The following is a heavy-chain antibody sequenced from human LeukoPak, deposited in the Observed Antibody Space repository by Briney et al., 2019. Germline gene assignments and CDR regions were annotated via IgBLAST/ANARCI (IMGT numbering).Heavy chain of an antibody. Sequence: GGSLRLSCTASGFIFGDYAMNWVRQAPGKGLEWVGFITSKAYGGTTKYAASVKGRFTISRDDSKSIAYLQMNSLKTEDTALYYCARTSYDNSAYPFDYWGQGTLVTVPS. D-gene: IGHD3-22*01. CDR3: ARTSYDNSAYPFDY. J-gene: IGHJ4*02. V-gene: IGHV3-49*04. CDR1: GFIFGDYA. CDR2: ITSKAYGGTT.